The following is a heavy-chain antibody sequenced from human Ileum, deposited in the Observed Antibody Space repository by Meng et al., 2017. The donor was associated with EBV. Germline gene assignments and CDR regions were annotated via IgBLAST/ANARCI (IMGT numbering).Heavy chain of an antibody. J-gene: IGHJ4*02. CDR3: ARVRVIPAAIGFDY. D-gene: IGHD2-2*02. CDR1: GGSISSRHW. Sequence: VQLQESGPGLVKPSGTLSLTCAVSGGSISSRHWWSWVRQPPGKGLEWIGEIFHSGGTNYNASLKSRVTISVDTSKNHFSLKLNSVTAADTAVYYCARVRVIPAAIGFDYWGQGTLVTVSS. CDR2: IFHSGGT. V-gene: IGHV4-4*02.